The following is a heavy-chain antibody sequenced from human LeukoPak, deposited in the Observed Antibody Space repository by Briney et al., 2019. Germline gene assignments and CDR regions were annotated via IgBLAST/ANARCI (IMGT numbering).Heavy chain of an antibody. CDR3: ARGRRSSAVWFGEVYNWFDP. V-gene: IGHV4-34*01. CDR2: INHSGST. Sequence: SETLSLTCAVYGGSFSGYYWSWIRQPPGKGLEWIGEINHSGSTNYNPSLKSRVTISVDTSKNQFSLKLSSMTAADTAVYYCARGRRSSAVWFGEVYNWFDPWGQGTLVTVSS. D-gene: IGHD3-10*01. J-gene: IGHJ5*02. CDR1: GGSFSGYY.